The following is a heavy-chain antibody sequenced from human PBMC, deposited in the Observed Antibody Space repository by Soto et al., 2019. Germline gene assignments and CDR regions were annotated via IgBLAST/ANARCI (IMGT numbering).Heavy chain of an antibody. J-gene: IGHJ5*02. CDR3: ARHVSQARGITLRWFDP. CDR1: CASIRNSNYY. D-gene: IGHD1-20*01. CDR2: IYYSGSI. Sequence: SETLSLTCTVSCASIRNSNYYWGWIRQPPGKGLEWIGSIYYSGSIYYNPPLKSRVTISVDTSKNQFSLKLSSVTAADTAVYYCARHVSQARGITLRWFDPWGQGTLVTVSS. V-gene: IGHV4-39*01.